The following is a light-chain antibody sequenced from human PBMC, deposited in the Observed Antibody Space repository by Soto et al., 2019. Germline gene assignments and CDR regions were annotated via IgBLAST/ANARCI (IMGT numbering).Light chain of an antibody. CDR2: DAS. CDR1: QSIGNW. J-gene: IGKJ1*01. CDR3: QQYNSYSST. Sequence: DIQVTQSPSTLSASVGDRVTITCRASQSIGNWLAWYQQKPGKAPKLLIYDASSLESGVPSRFSGSGSGTEFTLTISSLQPDDFATYYCQQYNSYSSTFGHGTKVEVK. V-gene: IGKV1-5*01.